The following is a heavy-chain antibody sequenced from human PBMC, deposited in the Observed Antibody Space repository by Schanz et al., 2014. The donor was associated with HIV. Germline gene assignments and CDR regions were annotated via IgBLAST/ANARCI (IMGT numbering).Heavy chain of an antibody. CDR2: IWYDGSNK. CDR3: AKGARAHKVTTGVDV. Sequence: QVQLVESGGGVVQPGRSLRLSCAASGFTFSSYGMHWVRQAPGKGLEWVAVIWYDGSNKYYADSVKGRFTISRDNSRKTLYLQMNSLRAEDTAVYYCAKGARAHKVTTGVDVWGPGTTVTVSS. V-gene: IGHV3-30*18. J-gene: IGHJ6*02. CDR1: GFTFSSYG. D-gene: IGHD4-17*01.